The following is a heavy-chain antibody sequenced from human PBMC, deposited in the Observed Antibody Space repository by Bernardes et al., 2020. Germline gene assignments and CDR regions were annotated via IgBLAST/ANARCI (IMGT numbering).Heavy chain of an antibody. CDR1: GGSISSYY. V-gene: IGHV4-59*01. J-gene: IGHJ5*02. CDR3: ARVLTEYNWFDP. CDR2: IYYSGST. Sequence: SETLSLTCTVSGGSISSYYWSWIRQPPGKGLEWIGYIYYSGSTNYNPSPKSRVTISVDTSKNQFSLKLSSVTAADTAVYYCARVLTEYNWFDPWGQGTLVTVSS.